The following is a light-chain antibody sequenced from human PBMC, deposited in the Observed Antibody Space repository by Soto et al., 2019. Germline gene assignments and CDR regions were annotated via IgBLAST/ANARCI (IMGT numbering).Light chain of an antibody. V-gene: IGKV3-20*01. Sequence: EIVLTQSPGTLSLSPGERATLSCRASQSVSRSYLAWYQQKPGQAPMLLIYGASSRATGIPDRFSGSGSGTDFTLTISRLEPEDFAVYYCQQYGRSPPYTFGQGNKLEIK. CDR3: QQYGRSPPYT. CDR2: GAS. CDR1: QSVSRSY. J-gene: IGKJ2*01.